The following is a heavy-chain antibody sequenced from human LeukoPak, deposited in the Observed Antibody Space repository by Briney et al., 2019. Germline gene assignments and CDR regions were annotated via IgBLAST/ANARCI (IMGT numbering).Heavy chain of an antibody. V-gene: IGHV4-34*01. D-gene: IGHD3-22*01. CDR1: GGSFSGYY. Sequence: SETLSLTCAVYGGSFSGYYWSWIRPPPGGGLEWIGDINHSGSTNYNPSLKSRVTISVDTSKNQFSLKLSSVTAADTAVYYCARSRVGSYYYDSSGYVDYWGQGTLVTVSS. CDR3: ARSRVGSYYYDSSGYVDY. J-gene: IGHJ4*02. CDR2: INHSGST.